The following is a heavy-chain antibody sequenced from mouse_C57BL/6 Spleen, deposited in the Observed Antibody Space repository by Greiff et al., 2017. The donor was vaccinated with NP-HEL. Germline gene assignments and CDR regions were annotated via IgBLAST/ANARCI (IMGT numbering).Heavy chain of an antibody. CDR3: ARSALRYGYFDV. D-gene: IGHD1-1*01. J-gene: IGHJ1*03. Sequence: QLQESGPELVKPGASVKISCKASGYTFTDYYINWVKQRPGQGLEWIGWIYPGSGNPKSNEKFKGKGTLPVDTSSSTAYMLLSSLTSEDSAVYFCARSALRYGYFDVWGTGTTVTVSS. CDR1: GYTFTDYY. V-gene: IGHV1-84*01. CDR2: IYPGSGNP.